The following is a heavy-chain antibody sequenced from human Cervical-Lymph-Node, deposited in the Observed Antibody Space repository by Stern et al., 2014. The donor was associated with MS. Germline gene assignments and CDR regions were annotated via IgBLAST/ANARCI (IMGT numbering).Heavy chain of an antibody. CDR2: INGDGTVS. J-gene: IGHJ4*02. V-gene: IGHV3-74*02. Sequence: VQLLQPGGGIVQPGGSLMISCVASGFNFRTYWMHWVRQGPGKGLEWFSRINGDGTVSTYADSVRGRFTISRNNANNTMSLQLDNLRVEDTAIYYCASAYRASWGQGTLVTVST. CDR1: GFNFRTYW. CDR3: ASAYRAS. D-gene: IGHD1-1*01.